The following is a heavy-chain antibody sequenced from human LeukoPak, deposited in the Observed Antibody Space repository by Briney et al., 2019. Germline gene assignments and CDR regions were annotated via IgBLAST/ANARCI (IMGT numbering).Heavy chain of an antibody. Sequence: PSETLSLTCTVSGGSISNYYWSWIRKPPEKGLNRIGYIYYSGTTKYNPSLKSRVTISVDTSKNQFSLKLSSVTAADTAVYDCARCSRGTSVGMDVWGQGTTVSVSS. D-gene: IGHD1-1*01. CDR2: IYYSGTT. CDR1: GGSISNYY. CDR3: ARCSRGTSVGMDV. J-gene: IGHJ6*02. V-gene: IGHV4-59*08.